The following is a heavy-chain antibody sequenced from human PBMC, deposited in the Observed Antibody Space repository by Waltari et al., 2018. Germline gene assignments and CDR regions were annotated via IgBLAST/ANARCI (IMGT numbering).Heavy chain of an antibody. V-gene: IGHV4-39*01. D-gene: IGHD1-26*01. CDR2: IYYSGST. CDR3: AGHRLGGSYYDFDY. Sequence: QLQLQESGPGLVKPSETLSLTCTVSGGSIGSSSYYWGWIRQPPGKGLEWIGSIYYSGSTYYNPSLKSRVTISVDTSKNQFSLKLSSVTAADTAVYYCAGHRLGGSYYDFDYWGQGTLVTVSS. J-gene: IGHJ4*02. CDR1: GGSIGSSSYY.